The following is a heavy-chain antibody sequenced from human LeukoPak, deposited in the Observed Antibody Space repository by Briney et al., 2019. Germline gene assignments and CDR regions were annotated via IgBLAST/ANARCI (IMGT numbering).Heavy chain of an antibody. Sequence: SQTLSLTCVISGDTVSTPSGSWSWIRQSPSSGLEWLGRTYFRNQWYDDYALSVKSRIRIHPLASKNQFSLPLNSAAPEDPAVYFCARQGQHTGYDFLDYWGQGTLVTVSS. CDR3: ARQGQHTGYDFLDY. CDR1: GDTVSTPSGS. CDR2: TYFRNQWYD. J-gene: IGHJ4*02. D-gene: IGHD5-12*01. V-gene: IGHV6-1*01.